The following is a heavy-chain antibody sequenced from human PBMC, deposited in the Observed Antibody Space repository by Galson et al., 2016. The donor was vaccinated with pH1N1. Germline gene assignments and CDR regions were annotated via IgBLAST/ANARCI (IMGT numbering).Heavy chain of an antibody. J-gene: IGHJ4*02. V-gene: IGHV2-5*02. CDR1: GFSLTTSGVG. D-gene: IGHD4-11*01. CDR2: IYWDDDK. CDR3: AHGPYSDYVGYFDY. Sequence: PALVKPTQTLTLTCTFSGFSLTTSGVGVGWIRQPPGKALEWLALIYWDDDKRCSPSLKSRLTITKDTSKNQVVLTMTNMDPVDTATYYCAHGPYSDYVGYFDYWGQGTLVTVSS.